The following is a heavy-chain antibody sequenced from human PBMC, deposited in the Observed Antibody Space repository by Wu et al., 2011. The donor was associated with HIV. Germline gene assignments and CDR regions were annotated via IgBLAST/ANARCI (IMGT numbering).Heavy chain of an antibody. CDR3: ATDSPRGGDRLGAFDI. D-gene: IGHD3-16*01. J-gene: IGHJ3*02. Sequence: QVQLVQSGAEVKKPGASVKVSCKVSGYTLTELSMHWVRQAPGKGLEWMGGFDPEDGETIYAQKFQGRVTMTEDTSTDTAYMELSSLRSEDTAVYYCATDSPRGGDRLGAFDIWGQGTMVTVSS. CDR1: GYTLTELS. V-gene: IGHV1-24*01. CDR2: FDPEDGET.